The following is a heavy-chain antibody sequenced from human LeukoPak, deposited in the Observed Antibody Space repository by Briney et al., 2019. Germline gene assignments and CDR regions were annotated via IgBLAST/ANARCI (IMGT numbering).Heavy chain of an antibody. J-gene: IGHJ4*02. CDR3: AREDYYDTNGYYPFDY. CDR2: INPNSGGT. D-gene: IGHD3-22*01. V-gene: IGHV1-2*02. Sequence: ASVKVSCKASGYTFTGYYMHWVRQAPGQGLEWMGWINPNSGGTNYAQKFQGRVTMTRDTSISTAYMELSRLRSDDTAMYYCAREDYYDTNGYYPFDYWGQGTLVTVSS. CDR1: GYTFTGYY.